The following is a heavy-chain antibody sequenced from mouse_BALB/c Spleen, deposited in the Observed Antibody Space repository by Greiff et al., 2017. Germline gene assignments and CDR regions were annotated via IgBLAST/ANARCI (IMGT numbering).Heavy chain of an antibody. Sequence: VQLQQSGAELARPGASVKMSCKASGYTFTSYTMHWVKQRPGQGLEWIGYINPSSGYTNYNQKFKDKATLTADKSSSTAYMQLSSLTSEDSAVYYCAIEVYDGYPPYAKDYWGQGTSVNGPS. D-gene: IGHD2-3*01. CDR1: GYTFTSYT. V-gene: IGHV1-4*01. CDR2: INPSSGYT. J-gene: IGHJ4*01. CDR3: AIEVYDGYPPYAKDY.